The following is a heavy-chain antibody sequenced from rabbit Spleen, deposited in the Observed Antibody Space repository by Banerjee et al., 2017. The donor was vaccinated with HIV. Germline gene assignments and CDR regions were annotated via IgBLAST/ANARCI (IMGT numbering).Heavy chain of an antibody. CDR3: ARDLVAAIGWNFNL. Sequence: QSLEESGGGLVKPGGTLTLTCKASGIDLSTYYYMCWVRQAPGKGLEWIACINMFTGKSVYASWAKGRFFMSRPSSTTVTLQMTSLTVADTATYFCARDLVAAIGWNFNLWGQGTLVTVS. D-gene: IGHD5-1*01. CDR1: GIDLSTYYY. CDR2: INMFTGKS. V-gene: IGHV1S40*01. J-gene: IGHJ4*01.